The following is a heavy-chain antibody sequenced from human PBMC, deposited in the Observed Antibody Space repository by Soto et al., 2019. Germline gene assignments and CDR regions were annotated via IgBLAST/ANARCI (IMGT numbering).Heavy chain of an antibody. CDR3: AKDQSDGYSTWYFDL. Sequence: PGGSLRLSCAASRFIFNNCGMHWVRQAPGKGLEWVATISHDGRNILYADSVKGRFTISRDNFKNTLYLQMNSLRAEDTALYYCAKDQSDGYSTWYFDLWGRGTLDTVSS. D-gene: IGHD3-22*01. CDR2: ISHDGRNI. J-gene: IGHJ2*01. V-gene: IGHV3-30*18. CDR1: RFIFNNCG.